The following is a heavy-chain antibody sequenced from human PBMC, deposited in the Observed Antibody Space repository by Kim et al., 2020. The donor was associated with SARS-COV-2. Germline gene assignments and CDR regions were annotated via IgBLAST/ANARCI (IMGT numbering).Heavy chain of an antibody. CDR2: ISYDGSNK. Sequence: GGSLRLSCAASGFTFSSYGMHWVRQAPGKGLEWVAVISYDGSNKYYADSLKGRFTISRDNSKNTLYLQMNSLRAEDTAVYYCANPSIAARLGYWGQGTLVTVSS. CDR1: GFTFSSYG. D-gene: IGHD6-6*01. J-gene: IGHJ4*02. V-gene: IGHV3-30*18. CDR3: ANPSIAARLGY.